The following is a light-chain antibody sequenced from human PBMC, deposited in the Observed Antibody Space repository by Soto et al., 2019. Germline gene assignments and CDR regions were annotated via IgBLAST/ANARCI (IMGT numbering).Light chain of an antibody. Sequence: DIQMTQSPSSVSASVGDRVTISCRASQGIGGWLAGFQQKPGQAPKLLIYAASNLQRGVPTRFSGSGSGTHFTLTISGLQPEDFATYFCQQSNSFPWTFGQGTKVEMK. CDR1: QGIGGW. V-gene: IGKV1-12*01. CDR2: AAS. J-gene: IGKJ1*01. CDR3: QQSNSFPWT.